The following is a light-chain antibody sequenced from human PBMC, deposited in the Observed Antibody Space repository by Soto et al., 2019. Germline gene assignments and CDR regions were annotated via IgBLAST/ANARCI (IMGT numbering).Light chain of an antibody. CDR1: QDINRW. CDR2: GAS. V-gene: IGKV1-12*01. Sequence: DIQMTQFPSSVPASVGDRVTIFCRASQDINRWLAWYQKKPGEAPKLLIHGASTLQRGVPSRFSGGGSGTEFSLTITRLQPEDFAIYYCQQANTFPYTFGQGTKVQTK. CDR3: QQANTFPYT. J-gene: IGKJ2*01.